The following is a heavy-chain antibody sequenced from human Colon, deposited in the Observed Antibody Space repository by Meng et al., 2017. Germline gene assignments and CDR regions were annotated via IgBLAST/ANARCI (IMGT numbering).Heavy chain of an antibody. CDR1: GGSVSSGSYY. V-gene: IGHV4-61*01. CDR2: IYYTGST. J-gene: IGHJ4*02. CDR3: ARGPLDY. Sequence: VHLRGSGPGLVRPSETLSLTCTVSGGSVSSGSYYWSWIRQPPGKGLEWIGYIYYTGSTNYNPSLKSRVTISVDTSKNQFSLKLSSVTAADTAVYYCARGPLDYWGQGTLVTVSS.